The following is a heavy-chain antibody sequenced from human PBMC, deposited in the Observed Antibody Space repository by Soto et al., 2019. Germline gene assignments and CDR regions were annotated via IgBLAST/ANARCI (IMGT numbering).Heavy chain of an antibody. CDR2: ISYDGSNK. V-gene: IGHV3-30-3*01. CDR1: GFTFSSYA. J-gene: IGHJ6*02. D-gene: IGHD6-13*01. CDR3: ARDRGGRIAAADTYYYYYGMDV. Sequence: QVQLVESGGGVVQPGRSLRLSCAASGFTFSSYAMHWVRQAPGKGLEWVAVISYDGSNKYYADSVKGRFTISRDNSKNTLYLQMNSRRAEDTAVYYCARDRGGRIAAADTYYYYYGMDVWGQGTTVTVSS.